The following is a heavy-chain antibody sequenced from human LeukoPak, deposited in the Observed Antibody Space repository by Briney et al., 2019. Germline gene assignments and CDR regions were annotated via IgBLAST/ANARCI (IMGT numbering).Heavy chain of an antibody. D-gene: IGHD2-15*01. Sequence: GGSLRLSCAATGFTFSSYAMSWVRQAPGKGLEWVSAISGSGGSTYYADSVKGRFTISRDNSRNTLYLQMNSLRAEDTAVYYCATDYCSGGSCYSGYYYYYMDVWGKGTTVTVSS. V-gene: IGHV3-23*01. CDR2: ISGSGGST. J-gene: IGHJ6*03. CDR1: GFTFSSYA. CDR3: ATDYCSGGSCYSGYYYYYMDV.